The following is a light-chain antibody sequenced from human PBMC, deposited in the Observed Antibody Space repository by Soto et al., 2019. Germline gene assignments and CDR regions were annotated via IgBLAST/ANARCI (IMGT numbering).Light chain of an antibody. Sequence: EIQMTQSPSTLSASVGDRVTITCRASQSINSWLAWYQLRPGKAPKLLISKASSLESGVPSRFSGSGSGTEFTLTISGLQPDDFATYYCQQYNSFSRMFGQGTKVEIK. CDR2: KAS. CDR1: QSINSW. J-gene: IGKJ1*01. CDR3: QQYNSFSRM. V-gene: IGKV1-5*03.